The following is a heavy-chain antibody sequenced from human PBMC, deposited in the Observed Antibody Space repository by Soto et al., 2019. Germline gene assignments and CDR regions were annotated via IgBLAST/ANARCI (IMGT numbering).Heavy chain of an antibody. J-gene: IGHJ4*02. CDR1: GFTFRNFD. V-gene: IGHV3-23*01. Sequence: PGGSLRLSCATSGFTFRNFDMNWVRQAPGKGLEWVSALSGSGSSTYYANSVKGRFTISRDNSKNTLSLQMNSLRVEDTAIYYCAKDYSSWSTHRFFDSWGQGTLVTVSS. CDR2: LSGSGSST. CDR3: AKDYSSWSTHRFFDS. D-gene: IGHD6-13*01.